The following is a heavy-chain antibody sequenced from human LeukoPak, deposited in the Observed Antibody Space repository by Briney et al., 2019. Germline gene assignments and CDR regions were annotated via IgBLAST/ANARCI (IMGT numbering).Heavy chain of an antibody. CDR1: GFTFSSYS. CDR2: ISSSSSTI. D-gene: IGHD3-16*01. CDR3: ARDMGGIGY. J-gene: IGHJ4*02. Sequence: QPGGSLRLSCAASGFTFSSYSMNWVRQAPGKGLEWVSYISSSSSTIYYADSVKGRFTISRDNAKNSLYLQMNSLRAEDTAVYYCARDMGGIGYWGQGTLVTVSS. V-gene: IGHV3-48*01.